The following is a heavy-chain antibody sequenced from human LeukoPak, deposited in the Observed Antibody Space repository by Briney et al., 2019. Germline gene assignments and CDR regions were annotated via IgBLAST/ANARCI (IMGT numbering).Heavy chain of an antibody. Sequence: ASVKVSCKASGYTFTSYDINWVRQATGQGLEWMGWMNPNSGNTGYAQKFRGRVTMTRNTSISTAYMELSSLRSEDTAVYYCARVDTNDYGDYDFDYWGQGTLVTASS. CDR2: MNPNSGNT. V-gene: IGHV1-8*01. D-gene: IGHD4-17*01. CDR3: ARVDTNDYGDYDFDY. J-gene: IGHJ4*02. CDR1: GYTFTSYD.